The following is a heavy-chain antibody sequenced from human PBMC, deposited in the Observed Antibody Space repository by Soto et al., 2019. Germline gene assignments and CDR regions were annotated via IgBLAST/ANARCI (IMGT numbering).Heavy chain of an antibody. J-gene: IGHJ4*02. D-gene: IGHD4-17*01. CDR1: GGSISSSSYY. V-gene: IGHV4-39*01. Sequence: SETLCLTCTVSGGSISSSSYYWGWIRQPPGKGLEWIGSIYYSGSTYYNPSLKSRVTISVDTSKNQFSLKLSSVTAADTAVYYWARRDDPGECFEYRGQATLVTVSS. CDR3: ARRDDPGECFEY. CDR2: IYYSGST.